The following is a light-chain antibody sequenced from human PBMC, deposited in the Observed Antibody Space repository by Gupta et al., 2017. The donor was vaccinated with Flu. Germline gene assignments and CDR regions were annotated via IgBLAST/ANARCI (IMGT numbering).Light chain of an antibody. Sequence: QSALTQPASVSGSPGQSITISCTGTSSDVGGSNYVSWYQQEPGKAPKVMIYDVSNRPSGVSSRFSGSKSGTTASLTISGLEAEDESDYYCSSYTSTNTFYVFGTGTKVTVL. CDR2: DVS. CDR3: SSYTSTNTFYV. J-gene: IGLJ1*01. V-gene: IGLV2-14*01. CDR1: SSDVGGSNY.